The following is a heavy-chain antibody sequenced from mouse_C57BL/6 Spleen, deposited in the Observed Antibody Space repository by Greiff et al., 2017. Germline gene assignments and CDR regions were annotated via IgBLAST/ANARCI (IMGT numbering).Heavy chain of an antibody. CDR3: ARIPPYYSNYYWYFDV. D-gene: IGHD2-5*01. J-gene: IGHJ1*03. CDR1: GYTFTDHT. CDR2: IYPRDGST. Sequence: VKLMESDAELVKPGASVKISCKVSGYTFTDHTIHWMKQRPEQGLEWIGYIYPRDGSTKYNEKFKGKATLTADKSSSTAYMQLNSLTSEDSAVYFCARIPPYYSNYYWYFDVWGTGTTVTVSS. V-gene: IGHV1-78*01.